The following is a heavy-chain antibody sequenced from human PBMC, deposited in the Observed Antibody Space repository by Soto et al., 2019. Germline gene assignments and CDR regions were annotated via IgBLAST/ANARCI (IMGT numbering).Heavy chain of an antibody. D-gene: IGHD4-17*01. V-gene: IGHV1-8*01. J-gene: IGHJ3*02. Sequence: QVQLVQSGAEVKKPGASVKVSCKASGYTFTSHDINWVRQATGQGLEWMGWMNPNSGNTGYAQKFQGRVSMTRDTSISTAYMELSSLRSDDTAVYYCARPSVAVTTCDDAFDIWGQGTMVTVSS. CDR3: ARPSVAVTTCDDAFDI. CDR2: MNPNSGNT. CDR1: GYTFTSHD.